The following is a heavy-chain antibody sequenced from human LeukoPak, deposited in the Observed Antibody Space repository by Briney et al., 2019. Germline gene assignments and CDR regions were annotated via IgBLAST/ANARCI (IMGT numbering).Heavy chain of an antibody. CDR1: GFTFDDYD. Sequence: PGGSLRLSCAASGFTFDDYDLNWVRQAPGKGLEWVANIKQDGSEKYYVDSVKGRFTISRDNAKNSLYLQMNSLRAEDTAVYYCARVGGSGWQNDYWGQGTLVTVSS. V-gene: IGHV3-7*01. CDR3: ARVGGSGWQNDY. J-gene: IGHJ4*02. D-gene: IGHD6-19*01. CDR2: IKQDGSEK.